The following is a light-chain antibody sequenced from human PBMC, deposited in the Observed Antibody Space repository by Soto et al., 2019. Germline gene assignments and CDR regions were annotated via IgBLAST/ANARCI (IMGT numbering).Light chain of an antibody. V-gene: IGLV2-14*03. CDR3: SSYTSTNTRVI. J-gene: IGLJ2*01. CDR2: DVS. Sequence: QSALTQPASVSGSPGQSITISWTGTSSDVGGYNYVSWYQRHPGEAPKLMIFDVSNRPSGVSDRFSGSKSGNTASLTISGLQTEDEADYYCSSYTSTNTRVIFGGGTKLTVL. CDR1: SSDVGGYNY.